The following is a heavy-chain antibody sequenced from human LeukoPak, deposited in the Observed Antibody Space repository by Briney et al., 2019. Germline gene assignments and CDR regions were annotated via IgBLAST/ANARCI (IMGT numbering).Heavy chain of an antibody. CDR1: GYTFTSYG. Sequence: ASVKVSCKASGYTFTSYGISWVRQAPGQGLEWMGWISAYNGNTNYAQKFQGRVTMTRDTSISTAYMELSRLRSDDTAVYYCARGKNYYDSSGYYDDAFDIWGQGTMVTVSS. J-gene: IGHJ3*02. CDR2: ISAYNGNT. V-gene: IGHV1-18*01. D-gene: IGHD3-22*01. CDR3: ARGKNYYDSSGYYDDAFDI.